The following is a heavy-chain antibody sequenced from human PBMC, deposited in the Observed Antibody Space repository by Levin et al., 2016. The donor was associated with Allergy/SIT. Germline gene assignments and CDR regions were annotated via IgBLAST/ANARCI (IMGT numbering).Heavy chain of an antibody. CDR2: IRSKANSYAT. J-gene: IGHJ4*02. V-gene: IGHV3-73*01. D-gene: IGHD4-17*01. CDR3: TRHDYGDYEPGSFDY. Sequence: VRQMPGKGLEWVGRIRSKANSYATAYAASVKGRFTISRDDSKNTAYLQMNSLKTEDTAVYYCTRHDYGDYEPGSFDYWGQGTLVTVSS.